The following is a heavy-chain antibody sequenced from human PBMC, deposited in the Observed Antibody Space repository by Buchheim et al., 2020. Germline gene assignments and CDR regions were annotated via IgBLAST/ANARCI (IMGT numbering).Heavy chain of an antibody. D-gene: IGHD2-2*02. V-gene: IGHV4-31*03. CDR1: GGSISSGGYY. J-gene: IGHJ5*02. Sequence: QVQLQESGPGLVKPSQTLSLTCTVSGGSISSGGYYWSWIRQHPGKGLEWFGYIYYSGRTYYNPSPKSRVTISVDTSKNQFSLKLGSVTAADTAVYYCARGIVVVPAAIGEDWFDPWGQGTL. CDR3: ARGIVVVPAAIGEDWFDP. CDR2: IYYSGRT.